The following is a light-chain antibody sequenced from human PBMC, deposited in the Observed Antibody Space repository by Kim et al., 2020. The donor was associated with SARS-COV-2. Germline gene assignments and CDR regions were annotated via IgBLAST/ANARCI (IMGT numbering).Light chain of an antibody. J-gene: IGKJ4*01. V-gene: IGKV3-11*01. CDR3: QQRSDWPLT. Sequence: PGQRATLSCRASQSVGSYLAWYQQKPGQAPRLLIYDAANRATGIPARFSGSGSGTDFTLTISSLEPEDFAVYYCQQRSDWPLTFGGGTKVDIK. CDR1: QSVGSY. CDR2: DAA.